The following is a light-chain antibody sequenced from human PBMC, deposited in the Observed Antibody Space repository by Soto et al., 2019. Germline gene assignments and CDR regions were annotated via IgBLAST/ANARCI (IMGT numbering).Light chain of an antibody. V-gene: IGKV3-15*01. CDR1: QSVSFN. J-gene: IGKJ4*01. CDR3: HQHNNWPST. CDR2: NAS. Sequence: IVMTQSPATLSVSPGERATLSCRASQSVSFNLVWYQHKPGQPPRLLMYNASNRAAGISARFTGSGSGTDFTLTIDNLQSDDFAFYYCHQHNNWPSTFGGGTKVE.